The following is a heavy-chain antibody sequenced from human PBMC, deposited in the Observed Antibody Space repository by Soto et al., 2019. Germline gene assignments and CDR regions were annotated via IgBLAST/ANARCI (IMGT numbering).Heavy chain of an antibody. CDR3: ARDASDPYGSGSYYSYDWFDP. D-gene: IGHD3-10*01. CDR1: GGNFSSYA. V-gene: IGHV1-69*13. CDR2: IIPIFGTA. J-gene: IGHJ5*02. Sequence: GASGKVACKASGGNFSSYAVSWVRQAPGQGLEWMGGIIPIFGTANYAQKFQGRVTITADESTSTAYMELSSLRSEDTAVYYCARDASDPYGSGSYYSYDWFDPWGQGTLVTVS.